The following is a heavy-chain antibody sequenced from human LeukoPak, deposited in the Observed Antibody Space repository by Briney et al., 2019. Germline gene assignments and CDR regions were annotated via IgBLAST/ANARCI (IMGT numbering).Heavy chain of an antibody. V-gene: IGHV2-70*01. CDR1: GFPLSTSGMC. Sequence: SGPALVKPTQTLTLTCTFSGFPLSTSGMCVSWIRQPPGKALEWLALIDWDDDKYYSTSLKTRLTISKDTSKNQVVLTMTNMDPVDTATYYCARTPSYDILTGYFGPGYYYGMDVWGKGTTVTASS. J-gene: IGHJ6*04. CDR2: IDWDDDK. D-gene: IGHD3-9*01. CDR3: ARTPSYDILTGYFGPGYYYGMDV.